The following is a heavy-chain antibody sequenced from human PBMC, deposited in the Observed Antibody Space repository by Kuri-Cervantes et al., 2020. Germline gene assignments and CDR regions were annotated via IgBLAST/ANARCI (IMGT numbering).Heavy chain of an antibody. D-gene: IGHD6-13*01. V-gene: IGHV3-21*03. Sequence: GGSLRLSCAASGFTFSSYSMNWVRQAPGKGLEWVSSISSSSSYIYYADSVKGRFTISRDNAKNSLYLQMNSLRAEDTAVYYCARRIAAAATWWFDPWGQGTLVTVSS. CDR1: GFTFSSYS. CDR2: ISSSSSYI. CDR3: ARRIAAAATWWFDP. J-gene: IGHJ5*02.